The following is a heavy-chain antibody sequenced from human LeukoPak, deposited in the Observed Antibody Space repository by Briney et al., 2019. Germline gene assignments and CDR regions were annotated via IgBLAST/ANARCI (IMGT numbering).Heavy chain of an antibody. CDR1: GFTFSSYA. J-gene: IGHJ3*02. V-gene: IGHV3-21*01. CDR3: ARVWGGSSDAFDI. D-gene: IGHD1-26*01. Sequence: PGGSLRLSCAASGFTFSSYAMSWVRQAPGKGLEWVSSISSSSSYIYYADSVKGRFTISRDNSKNLLYLQMNSLRAEDTAVYYCARVWGGSSDAFDIWGQGTMVTVSS. CDR2: ISSSSSYI.